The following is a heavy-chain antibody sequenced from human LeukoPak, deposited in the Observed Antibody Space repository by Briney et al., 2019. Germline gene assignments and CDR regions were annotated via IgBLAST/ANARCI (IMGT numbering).Heavy chain of an antibody. V-gene: IGHV3-43D*03. CDR1: GFTFDDYA. Sequence: GGSLRLSCAASGFTFDDYAMHWVRQAPGKGLEWVSLIGWNGGGTYYSDSVKGRFTISRDNTKNSLYLQMNSLRAEDMALYYCAKDTGGYSYGPLDYWGQGTLVTVSS. J-gene: IGHJ4*02. CDR3: AKDTGGYSYGPLDY. CDR2: IGWNGGGT. D-gene: IGHD5-18*01.